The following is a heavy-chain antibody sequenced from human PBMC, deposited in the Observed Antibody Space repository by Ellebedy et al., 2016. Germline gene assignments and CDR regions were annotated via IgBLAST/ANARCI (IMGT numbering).Heavy chain of an antibody. CDR2: IKSKTDGGAA. CDR1: GFTFSNAW. V-gene: IGHV3-15*01. Sequence: GGSLRLSCAASGFTFSNAWMNWVRKAPGKGLEWFGRIKSKTDGGAADSAAPVNGRFTISRDDSKNTPYLQMNSLKTEDTAVYFCTTVYRYNYDSVWGQGTLVTVSS. J-gene: IGHJ4*02. CDR3: TTVYRYNYDSV. D-gene: IGHD5-18*01.